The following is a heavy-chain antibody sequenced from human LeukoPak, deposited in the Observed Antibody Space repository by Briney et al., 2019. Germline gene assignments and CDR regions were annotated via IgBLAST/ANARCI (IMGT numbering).Heavy chain of an antibody. V-gene: IGHV3-30*02. J-gene: IGHJ4*02. CDR1: GFTFSSYG. CDR2: IRYDGSNK. D-gene: IGHD2-2*01. CDR3: AKMVGYCSSTSCYDGDDY. Sequence: SGGSLRLSCAASGFTFSSYGMHWVRQAPGKGLEWVAFIRYDGSNKYYADSVKGRFTISRGNSKNTLYLQMNSLRAEDTAVYYCAKMVGYCSSTSCYDGDDYWGQGTLVTVSS.